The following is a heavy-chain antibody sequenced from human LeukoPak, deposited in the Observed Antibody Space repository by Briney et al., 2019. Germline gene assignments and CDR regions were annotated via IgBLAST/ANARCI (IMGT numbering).Heavy chain of an antibody. CDR2: ISGSGGST. Sequence: GRSLRLSCAASGFTFSSYAMSWVRQAPGRGLEWVSAISGSGGSTYYADSVKGRFTISRDNSKNTLYLQMNSLRAEDTAVYYCAKDSGDSSTHDAFDIWGQGTMVTVSS. D-gene: IGHD2-2*01. J-gene: IGHJ3*02. CDR3: AKDSGDSSTHDAFDI. V-gene: IGHV3-23*01. CDR1: GFTFSSYA.